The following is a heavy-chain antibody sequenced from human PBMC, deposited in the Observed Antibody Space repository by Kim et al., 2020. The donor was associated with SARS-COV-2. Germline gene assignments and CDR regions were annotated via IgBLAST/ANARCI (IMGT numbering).Heavy chain of an antibody. CDR2: ISYDGSNK. V-gene: IGHV3-30*03. D-gene: IGHD3-9*01. J-gene: IGHJ3*02. Sequence: GGSLRLSCAASGFTFSSYGMHWVRQAPGKGLEWVAVISYDGSNKYYADSVKGRFTISRDNSKNTLYLQMNSLRAEDTAVYYCATLADNFDWPDAFDIWG. CDR3: ATLADNFDWPDAFDI. CDR1: GFTFSSYG.